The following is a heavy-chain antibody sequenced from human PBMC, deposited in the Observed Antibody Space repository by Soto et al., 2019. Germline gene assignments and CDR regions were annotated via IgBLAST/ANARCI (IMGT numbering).Heavy chain of an antibody. D-gene: IGHD5-12*01. V-gene: IGHV4-59*08. CDR3: ARHSGYDPGWYFDY. CDR2: IYYSGST. Sequence: SETLSLTCTVSGGSISSYYWSWIRQPPGKGLEWIGYIYYSGSTNYNPSLKSRVTISVDTSKNQFSLRLSSVTAADTAVYYCARHSGYDPGWYFDYWGQGTLVTVSS. J-gene: IGHJ4*02. CDR1: GGSISSYY.